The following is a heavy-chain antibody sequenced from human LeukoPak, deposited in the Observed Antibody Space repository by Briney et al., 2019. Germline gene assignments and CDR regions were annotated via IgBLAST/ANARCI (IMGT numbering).Heavy chain of an antibody. CDR2: TTPDGSTK. CDR1: GFTFSRYG. Sequence: GGSLRLSCAASGFTFSRYGMHWVRQAPGKGLEWVARTTPDGSTKYYGDSVKGRFTISRDNSKNTLYLDINSLRAEDTAVYYCARDGFTDTILFDYWGQGTLVTVSS. J-gene: IGHJ4*02. CDR3: ARDGFTDTILFDY. V-gene: IGHV3-30*03. D-gene: IGHD5-18*01.